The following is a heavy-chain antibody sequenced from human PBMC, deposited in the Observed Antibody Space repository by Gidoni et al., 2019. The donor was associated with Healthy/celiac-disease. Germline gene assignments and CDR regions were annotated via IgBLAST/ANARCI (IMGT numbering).Heavy chain of an antibody. J-gene: IGHJ4*02. Sequence: QVQLVESGGGVVQPVRSLRLSCAASGFTFSSYAMHWVRQAPGMGLEWVAVISYDGSNKYYADSVKGRFTISRDNSKNTLYLQMNSLRAEDTAVYYCARDLGITIFGVGPDWGQGTLVTVSS. CDR2: ISYDGSNK. CDR3: ARDLGITIFGVGPD. V-gene: IGHV3-30*04. CDR1: GFTFSSYA. D-gene: IGHD3-3*01.